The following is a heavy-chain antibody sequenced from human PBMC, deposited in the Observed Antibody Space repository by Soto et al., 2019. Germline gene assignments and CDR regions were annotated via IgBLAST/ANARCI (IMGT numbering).Heavy chain of an antibody. Sequence: NPGGSLRLSCAASGFTFSDYYMNWVRQAPGKGLEWVSSISSSSSYIYYADSVKGRFTISRDNAKNSLYLQMNSLRAEDTAVYYCARDLGVVVAAPHPNWFDPWGQGTLVTVSS. CDR3: ARDLGVVVAAPHPNWFDP. CDR2: ISSSSSYI. D-gene: IGHD2-15*01. CDR1: GFTFSDYY. J-gene: IGHJ5*02. V-gene: IGHV3-21*01.